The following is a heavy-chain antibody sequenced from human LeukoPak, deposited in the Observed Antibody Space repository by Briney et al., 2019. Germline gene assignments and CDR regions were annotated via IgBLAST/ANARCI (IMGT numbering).Heavy chain of an antibody. Sequence: PGRSLRLSCVASGFTFSSNGMHWVRQAPGKGLEWVAVIWYDGSNKYYADSVKGRFTISRDNSKNTLYLQMNSLRAEDTAVYYCARVEKIAVAGMGYYFDYWGQGTLVTVSS. J-gene: IGHJ4*02. D-gene: IGHD6-19*01. CDR2: IWYDGSNK. CDR3: ARVEKIAVAGMGYYFDY. V-gene: IGHV3-33*01. CDR1: GFTFSSNG.